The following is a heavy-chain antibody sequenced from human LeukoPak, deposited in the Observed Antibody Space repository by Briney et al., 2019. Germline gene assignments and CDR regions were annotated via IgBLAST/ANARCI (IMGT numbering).Heavy chain of an antibody. J-gene: IGHJ4*02. V-gene: IGHV3-30*04. D-gene: IGHD3-10*01. CDR2: ISYDGSNK. CDR3: AKAPPSVYYGPGRHSLYYFAY. Sequence: GGSLRLSCAASGFTFSSYAMHWVRQAPGKGLEWVAVISYDGSNKYYADSVKGRFTISRDNSKNTLYLQMNSLRAEDTAVYYCAKAPPSVYYGPGRHSLYYFAYGAQEPLATVS. CDR1: GFTFSSYA.